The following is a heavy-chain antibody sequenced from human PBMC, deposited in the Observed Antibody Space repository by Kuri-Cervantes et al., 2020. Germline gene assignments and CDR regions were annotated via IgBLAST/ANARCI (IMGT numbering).Heavy chain of an antibody. CDR2: ISSSSSTI. CDR1: GFTFSSYS. J-gene: IGHJ6*03. D-gene: IGHD6-13*01. Sequence: GGSLRLSCAASGFTFSSYSMNWVRQAPGKGLEWVSYISSSSSTIYYADSVKGRFTISRDNSKNTLYLQMNSLRAEDTAVYYCARGNYSSSWYWYYYYYMDVWGKGTTVTDSS. V-gene: IGHV3-48*01. CDR3: ARGNYSSSWYWYYYYYMDV.